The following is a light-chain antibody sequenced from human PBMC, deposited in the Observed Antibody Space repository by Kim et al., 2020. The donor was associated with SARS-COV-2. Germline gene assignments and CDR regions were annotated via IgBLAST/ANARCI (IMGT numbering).Light chain of an antibody. CDR1: SSDIGAYNY. V-gene: IGLV2-14*03. J-gene: IGLJ3*02. CDR3: SSHTSSRTLV. CDR2: DVN. Sequence: QSALTQPASVSGSPGQSITISCTGTSSDIGAYNYVSWYQQHPDKAPKLMIYDVNKRPSGVSDRFSGSKSGNTASLTISGLQAEDEADYYCSSHTSSRTLVFGGGTQLTVL.